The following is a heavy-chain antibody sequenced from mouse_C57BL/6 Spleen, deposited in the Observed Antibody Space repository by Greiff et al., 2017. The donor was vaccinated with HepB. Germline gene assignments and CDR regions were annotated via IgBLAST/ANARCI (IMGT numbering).Heavy chain of an antibody. Sequence: EVHLVESGGGLVQPKGSLKLSCAASGFSFNTYAMNWVRQAPGKGLEWVARIRSKSNNYATYYADSVKDRFTISRDDSESMLYLQMNNLKTEDTAMYYWGGHEGSYGYLDFWAQGPRSPSPQ. CDR1: GFSFNTYA. V-gene: IGHV10-1*01. CDR3: GGHEGSYGYLDF. D-gene: IGHD1-1*01. J-gene: IGHJ1*03. CDR2: IRSKSNNYAT.